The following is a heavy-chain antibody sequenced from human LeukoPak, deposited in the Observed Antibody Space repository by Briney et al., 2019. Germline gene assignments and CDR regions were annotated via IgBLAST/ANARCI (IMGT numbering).Heavy chain of an antibody. D-gene: IGHD3-22*01. Sequence: SETLSLTCTVSGYSISSGYYWGWIRQPPGKGLEWIGSIYNSGSTYYNPSLKSRVTISVDKSKNPISLKLSSVTAADTAVYYCARDAYDSSGYSFDYWGQGTLVTVSS. CDR2: IYNSGST. CDR1: GYSISSGYY. CDR3: ARDAYDSSGYSFDY. J-gene: IGHJ4*02. V-gene: IGHV4-38-2*02.